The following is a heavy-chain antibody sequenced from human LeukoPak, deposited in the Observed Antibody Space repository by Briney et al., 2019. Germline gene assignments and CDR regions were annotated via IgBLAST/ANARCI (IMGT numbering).Heavy chain of an antibody. D-gene: IGHD3-9*01. CDR1: GFTFSSYG. CDR3: ARDISPDIPDGMDV. CDR2: ISYDGSNK. V-gene: IGHV3-30*03. Sequence: GGSLRLSCAASGFTFSSYGMHWVRQAPGKGLEWVAVISYDGSNKYYADSVKGRFTISRDNSKNTLYLQMNSLRAEDTAVYYCARDISPDIPDGMDVWGKGTTVTVSS. J-gene: IGHJ6*04.